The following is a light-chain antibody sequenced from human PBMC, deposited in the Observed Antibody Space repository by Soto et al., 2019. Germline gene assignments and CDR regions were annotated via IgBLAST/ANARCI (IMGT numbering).Light chain of an antibody. J-gene: IGLJ1*01. CDR1: SSDVGGYNY. CDR2: DVS. Sequence: QSVLTQPASVPGSPGQSITISCTGTSSDVGGYNYVSWYQQHPGKAPKLMIYDVSNRPSGVSNRFSASQSGNTASLRISGLQAEDEGDYYCASYTSSSTLVFGSGTKLTVL. V-gene: IGLV2-14*01. CDR3: ASYTSSSTLV.